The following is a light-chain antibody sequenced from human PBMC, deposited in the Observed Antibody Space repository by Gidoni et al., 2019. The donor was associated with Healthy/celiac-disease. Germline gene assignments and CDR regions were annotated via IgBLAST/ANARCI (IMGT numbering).Light chain of an antibody. CDR1: QGISRY. CDR2: AAS. Sequence: AIRMTQSPSSLSASTGDRVTITCRASQGISRYLAWYQQKPGKAPKLLIYAASTLQSGVPSRFSGSGSGTDFTLTISCLQSEDFATYYCQQYYSYPLTFGGXTKVEIK. CDR3: QQYYSYPLT. J-gene: IGKJ4*01. V-gene: IGKV1-8*01.